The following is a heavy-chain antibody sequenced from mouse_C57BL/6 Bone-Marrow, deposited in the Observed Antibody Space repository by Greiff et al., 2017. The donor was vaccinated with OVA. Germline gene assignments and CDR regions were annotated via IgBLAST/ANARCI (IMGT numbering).Heavy chain of an antibody. Sequence: VQLQQSGAELVRPGTSVKVSCKASGYAFTNYLIEWVKQRPGQGLEWIGVINPGSGGTNYNEKFKGKATLPADNSSSTASMTLSILTSEDSAVSFCARENYYGSRGGSWYFDVWGTGTTVTGSA. CDR2: INPGSGGT. CDR1: GYAFTNYL. V-gene: IGHV1-54*01. J-gene: IGHJ1*03. CDR3: ARENYYGSRGGSWYFDV. D-gene: IGHD1-1*01.